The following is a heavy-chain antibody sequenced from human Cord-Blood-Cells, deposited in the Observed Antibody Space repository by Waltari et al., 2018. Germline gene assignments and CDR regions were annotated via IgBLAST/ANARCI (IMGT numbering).Heavy chain of an antibody. CDR1: GYSISSGYY. J-gene: IGHJ4*02. Sequence: QVQLQESGPGLVKPSETLSLTCAVSGYSISSGYYWGWIRQPPGKGLEWIGSIYHSGGTYYNPSLKSRVTVSVDPSKNQFSLKLSSVTAADTAVYYCARGDYYGSGSYYIYFDYWGQGTLVTVSS. D-gene: IGHD3-10*01. CDR3: ARGDYYGSGSYYIYFDY. V-gene: IGHV4-38-2*01. CDR2: IYHSGGT.